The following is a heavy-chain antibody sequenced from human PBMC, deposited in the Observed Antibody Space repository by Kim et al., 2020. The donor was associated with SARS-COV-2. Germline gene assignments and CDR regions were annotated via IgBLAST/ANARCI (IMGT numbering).Heavy chain of an antibody. CDR3: ARARGGSYYYGMDV. Sequence: GGSLRLSCAASGFTFSSYAMHWVRQAPGKGLEWVAVISYDGSNKYYTDSVKGRFTISRDNSKNTLYLQMNSLRAEDTAVYYCARARGGSYYYGMDVWGQGTTVTVSS. V-gene: IGHV3-30-3*01. J-gene: IGHJ6*02. D-gene: IGHD1-26*01. CDR2: ISYDGSNK. CDR1: GFTFSSYA.